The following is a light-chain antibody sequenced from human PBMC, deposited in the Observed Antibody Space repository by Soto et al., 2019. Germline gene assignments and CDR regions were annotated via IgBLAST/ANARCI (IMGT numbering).Light chain of an antibody. CDR3: HQFGYSPRT. J-gene: IGKJ1*01. CDR1: QTVNSDY. CDR2: ATS. Sequence: EIVMTQSPATLSVSPGETATLSCRASQTVNSDYLAWFQQRPGQAPRLLIFATSRRATDIPDRFSGSGSGTDFTLAIRRLEPEDFAVYYCHQFGYSPRTFGQGTKADIK. V-gene: IGKV3-20*01.